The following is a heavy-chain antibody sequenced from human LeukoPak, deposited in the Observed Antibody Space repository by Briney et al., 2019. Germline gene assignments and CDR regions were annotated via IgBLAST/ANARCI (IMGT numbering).Heavy chain of an antibody. J-gene: IGHJ5*02. D-gene: IGHD2-15*01. CDR2: ISLSGGT. CDR3: ARDFQGGPNDP. Sequence: PSETLSLTCTVSGDPISSGDYYWSWIRQPPGQGLEWIGYISLSGGTYYNPSLKSRASISLDTSRSQFSLKLSSVGAADTAVYYCARDFQGGPNDPWGQGTLVTVSS. V-gene: IGHV4-30-4*01. CDR1: GDPISSGDYY.